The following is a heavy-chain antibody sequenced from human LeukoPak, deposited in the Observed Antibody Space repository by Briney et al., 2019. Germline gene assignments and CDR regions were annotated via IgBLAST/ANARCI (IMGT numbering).Heavy chain of an antibody. Sequence: GGSLRLSCAASGFTFRNYWMHWVRQAPGKGLVWVSRINSDGSSTTYADSVKGRFTISRDNAKNTLYLQMNSLRVEETAVYYCARDPAPQGWFDLWGQGTLVTVSS. V-gene: IGHV3-74*01. CDR1: GFTFRNYW. CDR2: INSDGSST. J-gene: IGHJ5*02. CDR3: ARDPAPQGWFDL.